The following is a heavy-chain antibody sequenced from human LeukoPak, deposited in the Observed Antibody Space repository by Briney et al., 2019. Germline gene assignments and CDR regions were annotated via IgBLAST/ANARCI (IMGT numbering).Heavy chain of an antibody. J-gene: IGHJ4*02. CDR3: ASTLEQQWLIPLY. CDR1: GGTFSSYA. CDR2: IIPIFGTA. D-gene: IGHD6-19*01. V-gene: IGHV1-69*06. Sequence: SVKVSCTASGGTFSSYAISWVRQAPGQGLEWMGGIIPIFGTANYAQKFQGRVTITADKSTSTAYMELNSLRSEDTAVYYCASTLEQQWLIPLYWGQGTLVTVSS.